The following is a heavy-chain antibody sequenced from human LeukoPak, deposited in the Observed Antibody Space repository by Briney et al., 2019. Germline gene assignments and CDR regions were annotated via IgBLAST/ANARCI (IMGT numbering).Heavy chain of an antibody. Sequence: GGSLRLSCAASGFTFSSYWMHWVRQAPGEGLAWVSRINSDGSSTSYADSVKGRFTISRDNAKNTLYLQMNSLRAEDTAVYYCARDRPLTDYYYYGMDAWGKGTTVTVSS. CDR3: ARDRPLTDYYYYGMDA. CDR2: INSDGSST. J-gene: IGHJ6*04. D-gene: IGHD6-6*01. CDR1: GFTFSSYW. V-gene: IGHV3-74*01.